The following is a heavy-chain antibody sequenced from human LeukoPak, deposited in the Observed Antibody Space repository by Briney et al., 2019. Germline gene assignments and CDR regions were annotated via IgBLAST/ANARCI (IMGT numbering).Heavy chain of an antibody. D-gene: IGHD6-13*01. Sequence: GGSLRLSCAASGFTFSSYWMSWVRQAPGKGLEWVAIIKQDGSEKYYVDSVKGRFTISRDNAKNSLYLQMDSLRAEDTAVYYCARVAEAAAFDSWGQGTLVTVSS. V-gene: IGHV3-7*01. CDR1: GFTFSSYW. J-gene: IGHJ4*02. CDR2: IKQDGSEK. CDR3: ARVAEAAAFDS.